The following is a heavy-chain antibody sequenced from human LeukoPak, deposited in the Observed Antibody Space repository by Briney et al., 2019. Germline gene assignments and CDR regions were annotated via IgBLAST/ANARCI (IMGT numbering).Heavy chain of an antibody. J-gene: IGHJ6*02. V-gene: IGHV1-18*01. D-gene: IGHD1-26*01. CDR1: GYTVTSYG. Sequence: APVKVSRKASGYTVTSYGISWVRQAPGQGLEWMGWISAYNGNTNYAQKLQGRVTMTTDTSTSTAYMELRSLRSDDTAVYYCARDRIIVGAPSGMDVWGQGTTVTVSS. CDR2: ISAYNGNT. CDR3: ARDRIIVGAPSGMDV.